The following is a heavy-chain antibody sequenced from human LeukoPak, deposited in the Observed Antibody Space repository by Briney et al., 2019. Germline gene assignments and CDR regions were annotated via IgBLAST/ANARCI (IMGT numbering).Heavy chain of an antibody. D-gene: IGHD3-22*01. J-gene: IGHJ4*02. CDR1: GGSISSGSYY. CDR2: IYTSGST. Sequence: SETLSLTCTVSGGSISSGSYYWSWIRQPAGKGLEWIGRIYTSGSTNYNPSLKSRVTISVDTSKNQFSLKLSSVTAADTAVYYCARSGRPYYYDSSGYSNYWGQGTLVTVSS. CDR3: ARSGRPYYYDSSGYSNY. V-gene: IGHV4-61*02.